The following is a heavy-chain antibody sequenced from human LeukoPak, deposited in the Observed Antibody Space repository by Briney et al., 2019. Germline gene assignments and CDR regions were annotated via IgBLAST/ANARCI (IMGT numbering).Heavy chain of an antibody. CDR3: AKESTSSFGY. CDR2: ISGSGYYT. Sequence: GGSLRLSCEASGSGFTFGNFAMSWVRQAPGKGLEWVSGISGSGYYTYYADSVKGRFTISRDNSKNTLYIQMNSLRAEDTAVYYCAKESTSSFGYWGQGTLVTVS. CDR1: GSGFTFGNFA. D-gene: IGHD2-2*01. J-gene: IGHJ4*02. V-gene: IGHV3-23*01.